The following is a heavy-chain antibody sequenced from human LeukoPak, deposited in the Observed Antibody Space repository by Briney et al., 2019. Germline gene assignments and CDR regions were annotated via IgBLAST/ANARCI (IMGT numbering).Heavy chain of an antibody. CDR1: GFTFSSYW. CDR3: TGSFGELTFFYY. Sequence: GGSLRLSCAASGFTFSSYWMHWVRQAPGKGLEWVGFIRSKAYGGTTENAASVKGRFTISRDDSKSIAYLQMNSLKTEDTAVYYCTGSFGELTFFYYWGLGTLVTVSS. V-gene: IGHV3-49*04. J-gene: IGHJ4*02. CDR2: IRSKAYGGTT. D-gene: IGHD3-10*01.